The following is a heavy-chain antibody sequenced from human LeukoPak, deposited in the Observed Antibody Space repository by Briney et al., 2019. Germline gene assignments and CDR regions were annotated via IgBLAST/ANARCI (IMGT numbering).Heavy chain of an antibody. CDR1: GFTFRNYA. V-gene: IGHV3-23*01. Sequence: GGSLRLSFAASGFTFRNYAMSWVRQAPGKGLEWVSGIDPSGTYTYYADSVKGRFTISRDNSKNTLYLQLNSLRAEDTAAYYCAKGPERSDRGYSDYWGQGTLVTVSS. CDR3: AKGPERSDRGYSDY. D-gene: IGHD1-14*01. CDR2: IDPSGTYT. J-gene: IGHJ4*02.